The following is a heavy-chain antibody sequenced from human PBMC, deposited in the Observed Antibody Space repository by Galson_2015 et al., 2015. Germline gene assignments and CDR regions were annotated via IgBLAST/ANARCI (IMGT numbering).Heavy chain of an antibody. CDR1: GYTLAELS. CDR3: ATLRMAGRRGWLGP. J-gene: IGHJ5*02. D-gene: IGHD5-24*01. CDR2: FDPEDGET. V-gene: IGHV1-24*01. Sequence: SVKVSCKVSGYTLAELSMHWVRQAPGKGLEWMGGFDPEDGETIYAQKFQGRVTMTEDTSTDTAYMELSSLRSEDTAVYYCATLRMAGRRGWLGPGGRGARSPSPQ.